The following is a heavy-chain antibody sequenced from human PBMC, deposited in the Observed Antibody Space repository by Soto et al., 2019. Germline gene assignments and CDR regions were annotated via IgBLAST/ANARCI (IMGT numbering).Heavy chain of an antibody. D-gene: IGHD3-10*01. CDR1: GFTFSSYG. Sequence: QVQLVESGGGVVQPGRSLRLSCAACGFTFSSYGMHWVRQAPGKGLEWVAVISYDGSNKYYADSVKGRFTISRDNSKNTLYLQMNSLRAEDTAVYYCAKQEYYYDIWGQGTMVTVSS. CDR2: ISYDGSNK. V-gene: IGHV3-30*18. J-gene: IGHJ3*02. CDR3: AKQEYYYDI.